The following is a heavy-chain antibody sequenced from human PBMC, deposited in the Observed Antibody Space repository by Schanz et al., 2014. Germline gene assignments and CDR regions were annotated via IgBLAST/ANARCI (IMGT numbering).Heavy chain of an antibody. CDR3: AKGRFGELSAFDI. CDR2: ISASGGTT. Sequence: EVQLLESGGGLVQPGGSLRLSCAASGFTFSAYYMDWVRQIPGKGLEWVSAISASGGTTYYADSVKGRFTISRDNAKNSVYLQMNGLRAEDTAVYYCAKGRFGELSAFDIWGQGTMVTVSS. J-gene: IGHJ3*02. CDR1: GFTFSAYY. V-gene: IGHV3-23*01. D-gene: IGHD3-10*01.